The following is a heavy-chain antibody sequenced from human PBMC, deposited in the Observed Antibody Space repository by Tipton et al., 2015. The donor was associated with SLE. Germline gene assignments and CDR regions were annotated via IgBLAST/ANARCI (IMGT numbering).Heavy chain of an antibody. CDR1: GGSMSNFRYS. J-gene: IGHJ3*02. CDR3: ATFFGHSSASPDALDI. CDR2: IHYNGNT. D-gene: IGHD6-6*01. V-gene: IGHV4-39*01. Sequence: TLSLTCDVSGGSMSNFRYSWGWIRQPPGKGLEWIGTIHYNGNTYYNPSLKSRVTISINTSKIQFSLTLSSVTAADTAVYYCATFFGHSSASPDALDIWGQGTMVTVSS.